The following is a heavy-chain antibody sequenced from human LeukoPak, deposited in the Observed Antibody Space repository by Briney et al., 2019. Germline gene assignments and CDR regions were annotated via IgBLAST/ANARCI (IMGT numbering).Heavy chain of an antibody. CDR1: GFTFSDHF. CDR3: VRVGSVSGSDYLDY. D-gene: IGHD6-19*01. CDR2: SRNKAKSYTT. J-gene: IGHJ4*02. V-gene: IGHV3-72*01. Sequence: GGSLRLSCAVSGFTFSDHFLDWVRQAPGRGLEWVGRSRNKAKSYTTEYAASVKGRFTISRDDSKNSLYLQMNSLETGDTAVYYCVRVGSVSGSDYLDYWGQGTLVTVSS.